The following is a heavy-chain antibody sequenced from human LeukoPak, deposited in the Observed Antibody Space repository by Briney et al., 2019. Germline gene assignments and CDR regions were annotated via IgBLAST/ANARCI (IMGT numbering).Heavy chain of an antibody. V-gene: IGHV5-10-1*01. Sequence: GKSLKISCKGSGYSFTSYWISWVRQMPGKGLEWMGRIDPSDSYTNYSPSFQGHVTISADKSISTAYLQWSSLKASDTAMYYCASSPDYYDSSGYYGYGMDVWGQGTTVTVSS. J-gene: IGHJ6*02. CDR2: IDPSDSYT. CDR1: GYSFTSYW. D-gene: IGHD3-22*01. CDR3: ASSPDYYDSSGYYGYGMDV.